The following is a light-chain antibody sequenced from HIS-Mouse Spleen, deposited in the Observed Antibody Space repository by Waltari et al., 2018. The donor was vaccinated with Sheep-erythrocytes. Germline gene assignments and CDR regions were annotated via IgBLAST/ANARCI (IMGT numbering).Light chain of an antibody. J-gene: IGLJ3*02. V-gene: IGLV2-11*01. CDR3: CSYAGSYTFWV. Sequence: QSALTQPRSVSGSPGQSVTISFTGTSSDVGGYNYVSWYQHHPGKAPKLMIYDVSKRPSGVPDRFSGSKSGNTASLTISGLQAEDEADYYCCSYAGSYTFWVFGGGTRLTVL. CDR1: SSDVGGYNY. CDR2: DVS.